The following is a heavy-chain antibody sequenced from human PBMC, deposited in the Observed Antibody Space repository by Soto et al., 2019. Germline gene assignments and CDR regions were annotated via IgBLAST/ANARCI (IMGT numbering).Heavy chain of an antibody. CDR2: ISSSSSYI. CDR3: ARAPHSIVGATAFDI. V-gene: IGHV3-21*01. J-gene: IGHJ3*02. D-gene: IGHD1-26*01. Sequence: GGSLRLSCAASGFTFSSYSMNWVRQAPGKGLEWVSSISSSSSYIYYADSVKGRFTISRDNAKNSLYLQMHSLRAEDTAVYYCARAPHSIVGATAFDIWGQGTMVTVSS. CDR1: GFTFSSYS.